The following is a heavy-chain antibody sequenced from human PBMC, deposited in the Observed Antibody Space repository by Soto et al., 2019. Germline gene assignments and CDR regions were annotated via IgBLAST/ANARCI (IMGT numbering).Heavy chain of an antibody. CDR2: IYPGDSDT. V-gene: IGHV5-51*01. J-gene: IGHJ6*02. Sequence: PGESLKISCKGSGYSFTSYWIGWVRQMPGKGLEWMGIIYPGDSDTRYSPSFQGQVTISADKSISTAYLQWSSLKASDTAMYYCARRGVVVPAAILHYGMDVWGQGTTVTVSS. CDR3: ARRGVVVPAAILHYGMDV. D-gene: IGHD2-2*01. CDR1: GYSFTSYW.